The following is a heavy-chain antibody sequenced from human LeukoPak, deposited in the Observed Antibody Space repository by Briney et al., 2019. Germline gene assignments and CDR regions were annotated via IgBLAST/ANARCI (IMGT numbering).Heavy chain of an antibody. Sequence: GGSLRLSCTASGFTFGDYAMSWFRQAPGKGLEWVGFIRSKAYGGTTEYAAPVKGRFTISRDDSKSIAYLQMNSPKTEDTAVYYCTREDRRWIQLWLRVFDYWGQGTLVTVSS. V-gene: IGHV3-49*03. CDR3: TREDRRWIQLWLRVFDY. CDR1: GFTFGDYA. D-gene: IGHD5-18*01. J-gene: IGHJ4*02. CDR2: IRSKAYGGTT.